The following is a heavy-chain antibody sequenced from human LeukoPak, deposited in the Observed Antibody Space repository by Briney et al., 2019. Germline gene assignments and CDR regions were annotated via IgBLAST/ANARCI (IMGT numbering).Heavy chain of an antibody. CDR1: GYSISSGYY. CDR2: IYHSGST. J-gene: IGHJ4*02. CDR3: ARLGQNDFWSGYYLVY. D-gene: IGHD3-3*01. V-gene: IGHV4-38-2*01. Sequence: SETLSLTCAVSGYSISSGYYWGWIRQPPGKGLEWIGSIYHSGSTYYNPSLKSRVTISVDTSKNQFSLKLSSVTAADTAVYYCARLGQNDFWSGYYLVYWGQGTLVTVSS.